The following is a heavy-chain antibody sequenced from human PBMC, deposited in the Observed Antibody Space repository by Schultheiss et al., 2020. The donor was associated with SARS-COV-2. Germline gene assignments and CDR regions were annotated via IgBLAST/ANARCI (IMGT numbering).Heavy chain of an antibody. CDR1: GGSFSGYY. CDR3: ARDNTYLGPMDV. Sequence: SETLSLTCAVSGGSFSGYYWNWLRQPPGKGLEWIGEIIHSGGTNYNSSLKSRVTISVATSKNQFSLKLSSVTAADSAVYYCARDNTYLGPMDVWGQGTTVTVSS. V-gene: IGHV4-34*12. CDR2: IIHSGGT. D-gene: IGHD1-14*01. J-gene: IGHJ6*02.